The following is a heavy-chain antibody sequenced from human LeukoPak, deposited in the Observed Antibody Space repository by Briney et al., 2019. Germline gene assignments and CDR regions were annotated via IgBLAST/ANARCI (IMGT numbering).Heavy chain of an antibody. Sequence: GRSLRLSCAASGFTFSGYRMHWVRQAPDKGLEWVAVIWYDGNNKYYADSVKGRFTISRDNPKNTLYLQMNSLRVEDTAVYYCAKDWGYTTMVSYYFDYWGQGALVTVSS. V-gene: IGHV3-33*06. CDR1: GFTFSGYR. J-gene: IGHJ4*02. D-gene: IGHD5-18*01. CDR3: AKDWGYTTMVSYYFDY. CDR2: IWYDGNNK.